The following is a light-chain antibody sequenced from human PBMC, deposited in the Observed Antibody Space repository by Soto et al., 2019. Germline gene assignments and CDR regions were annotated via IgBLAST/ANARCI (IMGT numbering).Light chain of an antibody. V-gene: IGKV1-12*01. CDR3: QQGNSFPLT. Sequence: DIQLTQSPSSVSASVGDRVTITCRASQDINIALAWFQQKPGGAPRLLIYTASSLDSGVPSRFSGSGSGTDFTLTISRLQPEDFTTYYCQQGNSFPLTFGGGTKVEI. CDR1: QDINIA. J-gene: IGKJ4*01. CDR2: TAS.